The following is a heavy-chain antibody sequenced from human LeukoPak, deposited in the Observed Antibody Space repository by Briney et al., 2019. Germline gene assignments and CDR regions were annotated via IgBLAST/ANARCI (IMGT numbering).Heavy chain of an antibody. Sequence: GGSLRLSCAASGFTFRTYWMSWVRQAPGKGLEWVANIKQDGNEKYYVDSVKGRFTISRDNAKNSLDLQMNSLRAEDTAVYYCAKDLGFLYYYGSGSYTERKNWFDPWGQGTLVTVSS. CDR2: IKQDGNEK. CDR3: AKDLGFLYYYGSGSYTERKNWFDP. J-gene: IGHJ5*02. V-gene: IGHV3-7*03. D-gene: IGHD3-10*01. CDR1: GFTFRTYW.